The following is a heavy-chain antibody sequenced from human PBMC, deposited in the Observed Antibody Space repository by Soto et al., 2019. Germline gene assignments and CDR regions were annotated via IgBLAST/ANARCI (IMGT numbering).Heavy chain of an antibody. CDR2: IIPILGIA. J-gene: IGHJ6*02. V-gene: IGHV1-69*02. D-gene: IGHD3-3*01. CDR1: GGTFSSYT. CDR3: ARGATIFGGVIIPDYYYYGMDG. Sequence: SVKVSCKASGGTFSSYTISWVRQAPGQGLEWMGRIIPILGIANYAQKFQGRVTITADKSTSTAYMELSSLRSEDTAVYYCARGATIFGGVIIPDYYYYGMDGWGQGTTVTVSS.